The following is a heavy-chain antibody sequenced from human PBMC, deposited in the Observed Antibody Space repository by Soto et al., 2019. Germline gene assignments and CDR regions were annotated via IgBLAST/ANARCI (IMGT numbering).Heavy chain of an antibody. Sequence: SETLSLTCAVYGGSFSGYYWSWIRQPPGKGLEWIGEINHSGSTNYNPSLKSRVTISVDTSKNQFSLKLSSVTAADTAVYYCARGGIAVAGTDYYYYGMDVWGQGTTVTVSS. CDR2: INHSGST. J-gene: IGHJ6*02. CDR1: GGSFSGYY. V-gene: IGHV4-34*01. CDR3: ARGGIAVAGTDYYYYGMDV. D-gene: IGHD6-19*01.